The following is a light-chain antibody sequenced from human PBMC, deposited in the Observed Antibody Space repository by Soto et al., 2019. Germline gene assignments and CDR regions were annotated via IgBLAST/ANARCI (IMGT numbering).Light chain of an antibody. J-gene: IGKJ5*01. CDR1: RDVSTN. V-gene: IGKV3-15*01. CDR2: GAS. Sequence: ETVMTQSPDTLSVSPGESATLSCRASRDVSTNLAWFQQKPGQTPRLVLYGASKRATGIPARFSGSGSGTHFTLTISSLQSEDFAVYYCQQYNNWPPITFGQGTRLEIK. CDR3: QQYNNWPPIT.